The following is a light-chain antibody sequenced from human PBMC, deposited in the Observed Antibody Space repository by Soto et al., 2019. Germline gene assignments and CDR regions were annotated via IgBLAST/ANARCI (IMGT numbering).Light chain of an antibody. CDR1: QSVSSY. Sequence: EIVLTQSPATLSLSPGERATLSCRASQSVSSYLAWYQQKPGQAPRLLIYDASNRATGIPARSSGSGSGTDFTLTISSLEPEDFAVYYCQQRSNWPPLTFGGGTKVDIK. J-gene: IGKJ4*01. V-gene: IGKV3-11*01. CDR2: DAS. CDR3: QQRSNWPPLT.